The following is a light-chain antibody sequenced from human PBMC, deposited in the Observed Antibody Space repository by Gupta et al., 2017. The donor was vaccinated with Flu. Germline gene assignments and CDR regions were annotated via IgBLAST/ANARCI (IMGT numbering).Light chain of an antibody. CDR3: LLYFGCGGSTYV. CDR2: RTS. Sequence: QTVVTQEPSLTVSPGGTVTPTCTSSTGIVTSGHYPNWFQQKPGQAPRSLSYRTSGKHSWTPARFSGSLLGGKAALTLSGVQPEDEADYYCLLYFGCGGSTYVFGSGTKVTVL. J-gene: IGLJ1*01. CDR1: TGIVTSGHY. V-gene: IGLV7-43*01.